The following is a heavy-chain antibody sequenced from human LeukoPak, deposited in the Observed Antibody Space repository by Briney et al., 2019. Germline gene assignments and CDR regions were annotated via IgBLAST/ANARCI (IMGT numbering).Heavy chain of an antibody. J-gene: IGHJ4*02. V-gene: IGHV3-7*01. CDR1: GFTFDEYA. CDR2: INLDGTEE. D-gene: IGHD3/OR15-3a*01. CDR3: ASGRHDFLH. Sequence: PGRSLRLSCAASGFTFDEYAIHWVRQAPGKGLEWVANINLDGTEEHYVDSSLKGRFTISRDNAKNSLYLQMTSLRVEDTAVYYCASGRHDFLHWGQGTLVTVSS.